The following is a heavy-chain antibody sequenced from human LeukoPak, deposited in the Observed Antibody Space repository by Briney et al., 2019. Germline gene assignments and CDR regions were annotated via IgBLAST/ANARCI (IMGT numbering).Heavy chain of an antibody. V-gene: IGHV3-11*06. Sequence: GGSLRLSCAASGFTFSDYYMSWIRQAPGKGLEWVSSISSSSSYIYYADSVQGRFTISRDNSENTLYLQMNSLRTEDTALYYCAKEFVRSYYYVFDYWGQGTLVTVSS. CDR2: ISSSSSYI. CDR1: GFTFSDYY. D-gene: IGHD3-10*02. CDR3: AKEFVRSYYYVFDY. J-gene: IGHJ4*02.